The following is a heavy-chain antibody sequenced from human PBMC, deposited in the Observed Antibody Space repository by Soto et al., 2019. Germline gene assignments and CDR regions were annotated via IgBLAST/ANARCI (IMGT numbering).Heavy chain of an antibody. V-gene: IGHV1-18*01. J-gene: IGHJ4*02. D-gene: IGHD4-17*01. CDR3: ARGLDYGGNTDF. CDR2: IRPYNGNT. CDR1: GLTLNKRG. Sequence: GGPVKGTRKGFGLTLNKRGIRWVRPAPGQGLEWMAWIRPYNGNTNYAQKFQGRVTVTTETSTTTAYMELRSLKSDDSAVYYCARGLDYGGNTDFWGQGTLVTVSS.